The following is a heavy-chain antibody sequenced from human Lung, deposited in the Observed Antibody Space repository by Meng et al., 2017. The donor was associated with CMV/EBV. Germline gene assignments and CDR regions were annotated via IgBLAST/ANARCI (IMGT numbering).Heavy chain of an antibody. D-gene: IGHD3-16*01. J-gene: IGHJ4*02. CDR2: VYWNEDK. V-gene: IGHV2-5*01. Sequence: SAFSLRANGVGVGWIRRPPGKALECLAMVYWNEDKSYSPSLKGRLTITKDTSKNQVVLEMTKMDPVDTGTYYYAYKPRGSTQFDDWGQGTLVTVSS. CDR1: AFSLRANGVG. CDR3: AYKPRGSTQFDD.